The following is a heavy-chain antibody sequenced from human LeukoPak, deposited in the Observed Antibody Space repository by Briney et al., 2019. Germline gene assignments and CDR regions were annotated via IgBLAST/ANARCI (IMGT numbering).Heavy chain of an antibody. CDR3: ARSITMVRGVFDY. CDR1: GYSFSNYW. D-gene: IGHD3-10*01. J-gene: IGHJ4*02. V-gene: IGHV5-51*01. CDR2: IYPGDSDT. Sequence: KHGESLKISCKASGYSFSNYWIACVRQMPGKGLEWMGIIYPGDSDTRYSPSFQGQVTISADKSISTAYLQWSSLKASDTAMYYCARSITMVRGVFDYWGQGTLVTVSS.